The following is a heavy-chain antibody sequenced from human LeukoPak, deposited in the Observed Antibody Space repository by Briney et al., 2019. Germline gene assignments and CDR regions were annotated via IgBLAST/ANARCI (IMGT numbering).Heavy chain of an antibody. V-gene: IGHV4-4*07. CDR3: ARPSFSSSWYRYYYYGMDV. D-gene: IGHD6-13*01. Sequence: SETLSLTCTVSGGSISSYYWSWIRQPAGKGLEWIGRIYTSGSTNYNPSLKSRVTMSVDTSKNQFSLKLSSVTAADTAVYYCARPSFSSSWYRYYYYGMDVWGQGTTVTVSS. CDR2: IYTSGST. J-gene: IGHJ6*02. CDR1: GGSISSYY.